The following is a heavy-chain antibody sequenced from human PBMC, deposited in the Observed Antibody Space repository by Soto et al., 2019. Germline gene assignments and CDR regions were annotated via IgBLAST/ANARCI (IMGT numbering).Heavy chain of an antibody. CDR2: ISSSSSYI. CDR3: ARYLGYYDSSGRRSAFDI. Sequence: EVQLVESGGGLVKPGGSLRLSCAASGFTFSSYSMNWVRQAPGKGLEWVSSISSSSSYIYYADSVKGRFTISRDNAKNSLSMQMNSLKAENTAVYYCARYLGYYDSSGRRSAFDIWGQWTMVTVSS. V-gene: IGHV3-21*01. J-gene: IGHJ3*02. D-gene: IGHD3-22*01. CDR1: GFTFSSYS.